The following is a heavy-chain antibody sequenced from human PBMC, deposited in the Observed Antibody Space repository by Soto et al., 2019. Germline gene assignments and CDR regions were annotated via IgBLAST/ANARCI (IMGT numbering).Heavy chain of an antibody. J-gene: IGHJ4*02. CDR2: VYHSGST. CDR3: AVPGAGDFDY. CDR1: GASISTNNW. Sequence: SETLSLTCAVSGASISTNNWWSWVRQPPGKGLEWIGEVYHSGSTNCNPSLKSRVTISIDKSKNQFSLRLTPMTAADTAVYYCAVPGAGDFDYWSQGTLVTVSS. D-gene: IGHD6-13*01. V-gene: IGHV4-4*02.